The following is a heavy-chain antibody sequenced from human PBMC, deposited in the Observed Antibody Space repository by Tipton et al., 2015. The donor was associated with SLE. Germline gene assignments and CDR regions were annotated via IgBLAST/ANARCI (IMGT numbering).Heavy chain of an antibody. CDR2: IYHSGTT. V-gene: IGHV4-38-2*02. CDR3: AREGEKAGEDF. CDR1: GDPISSGYY. D-gene: IGHD3-16*01. Sequence: LRLSCAVSGDPISSGYYWDWIRQTPGKGLEWIGSIYHSGTTYYNPSLTSRVTLSVDTSENQFSLKLTSVTAADTAGYYCAREGEKAGEDFWGPGMLVTVSS. J-gene: IGHJ4*02.